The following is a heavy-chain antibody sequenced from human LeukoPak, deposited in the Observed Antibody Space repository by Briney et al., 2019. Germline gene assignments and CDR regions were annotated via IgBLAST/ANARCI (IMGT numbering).Heavy chain of an antibody. D-gene: IGHD3-3*01. J-gene: IGHJ1*01. CDR3: ARGSTYYDFWSGYLAEYFQH. Sequence: GGSQRLSCAASGFTFSSYAMHWVRQAPGKGLEWVAVISYDGSNKYYADSVKGRFTISRDNSKNTLYLQMNSLRAEDTAVYYCARGSTYYDFWSGYLAEYFQHWGQGTLVTVSS. CDR1: GFTFSSYA. CDR2: ISYDGSNK. V-gene: IGHV3-30-3*01.